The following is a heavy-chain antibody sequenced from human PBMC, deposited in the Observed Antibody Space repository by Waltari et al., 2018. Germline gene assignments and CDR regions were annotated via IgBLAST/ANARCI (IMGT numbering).Heavy chain of an antibody. D-gene: IGHD7-27*01. CDR2: RSSSSHYI. V-gene: IGHV3-21*04. J-gene: IGHJ3*02. CDR3: TREPGARDI. CDR1: GFTLSSYT. Sequence: EVKLVESGGGLVKPGGSLRLSCVASGFTLSSYTMNWVRQAPGKGLELVSYRSSSSHYIHYADSVKGRFTISRDSAKNSLFLQMVSLRAEDTGVYYCTREPGARDIWGQGTTVTVSS.